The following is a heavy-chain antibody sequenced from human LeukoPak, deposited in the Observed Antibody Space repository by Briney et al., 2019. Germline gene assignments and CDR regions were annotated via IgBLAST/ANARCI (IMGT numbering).Heavy chain of an antibody. CDR2: ISSSGSTI. V-gene: IGHV3-11*01. CDR1: GFTFSDYY. D-gene: IGHD6-19*01. CDR3: ARDATYSSGWYYFDY. J-gene: IGHJ4*02. Sequence: GGSLRLSCAASGFTFSDYYMSWIRQAPGKGLGWVSYISSSGSTIYYADSVKGRFTISRDNAKNSLYLQMNGLRAEDTAVYYCARDATYSSGWYYFDYWGQGTLVTVSS.